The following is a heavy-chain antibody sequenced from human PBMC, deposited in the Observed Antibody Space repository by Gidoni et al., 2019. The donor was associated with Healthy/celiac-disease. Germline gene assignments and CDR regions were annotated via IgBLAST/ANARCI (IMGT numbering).Heavy chain of an antibody. D-gene: IGHD1-26*01. Sequence: QVQLVESGGGVVQPGRSRRLSCAAPGSTFSSYAMHWVRQAPGKGLEWVAVISYDGSNKYYADSVKGRFTISRDNSKNTLYLQMNSLRAEDTAVYYCASGWGEGATTSWGQGTLVTVSS. CDR3: ASGWGEGATTS. CDR1: GSTFSSYA. J-gene: IGHJ5*02. V-gene: IGHV3-30-3*01. CDR2: ISYDGSNK.